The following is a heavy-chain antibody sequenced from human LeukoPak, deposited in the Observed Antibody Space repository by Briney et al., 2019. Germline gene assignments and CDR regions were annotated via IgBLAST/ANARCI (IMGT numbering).Heavy chain of an antibody. CDR1: GGTFSSYA. Sequence: ASVKVSCKASGGTFSSYAISWVRQAPGQGLEWMGRIIPILGIANYAQKFQGRVTITADKSTSTAYMELSSLRSEDTAVYYCARGGVLRFLECLDAFDIWGQGTMVTVSS. D-gene: IGHD3-3*01. CDR2: IIPILGIA. V-gene: IGHV1-69*04. CDR3: ARGGVLRFLECLDAFDI. J-gene: IGHJ3*02.